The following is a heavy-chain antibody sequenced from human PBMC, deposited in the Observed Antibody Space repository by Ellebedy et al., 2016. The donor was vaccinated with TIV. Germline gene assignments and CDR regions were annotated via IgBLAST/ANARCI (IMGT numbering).Heavy chain of an antibody. Sequence: GGSLRLSCAASGFTFSNAWMNWVRQAPGKGLEWVGRIKSKTDGGAADYAAPVRGRFTISRDDSKNTLYLQMNSLKTEDTSVYFCTTVYRYNYDSVWGQGTLVTVSS. CDR1: GFTFSNAW. J-gene: IGHJ4*02. CDR3: TTVYRYNYDSV. D-gene: IGHD5-18*01. V-gene: IGHV3-15*01. CDR2: IKSKTDGGAA.